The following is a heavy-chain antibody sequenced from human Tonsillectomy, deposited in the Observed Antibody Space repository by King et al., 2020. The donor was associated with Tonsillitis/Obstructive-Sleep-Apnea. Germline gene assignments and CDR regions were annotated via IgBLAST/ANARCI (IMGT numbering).Heavy chain of an antibody. D-gene: IGHD6-13*01. CDR1: GYSFTSYW. CDR3: ARPLAADAYDAFDI. J-gene: IGHJ3*02. Sequence: QLVQSGAEVKKPGESLKISCKGSGYSFTSYWIGWVRQMPGKGLEWMGIIYPGDSDTRYSPSVQVQVTISADKSISTSFLQWNSLKASDTAMYYCARPLAADAYDAFDIWGPGNMVTVSS. CDR2: IYPGDSDT. V-gene: IGHV5-51*01.